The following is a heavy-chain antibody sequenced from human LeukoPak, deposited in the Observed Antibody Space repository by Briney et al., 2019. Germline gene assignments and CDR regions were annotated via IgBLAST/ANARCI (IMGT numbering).Heavy chain of an antibody. CDR2: LSGDGSGT. CDR1: GFTFNEYP. Sequence: GGSLRLSCAASGFTFNEYPMHWVRQAPGKGLVWVSRLSGDGSGTNYADSVRGRFTISRDNVKNTLYLQMSTLTAEDTAVYFCARDGFTGPVTAYLDYWGQGTLVTVSS. J-gene: IGHJ4*01. V-gene: IGHV3-74*01. CDR3: ARDGFTGPVTAYLDY. D-gene: IGHD2-8*02.